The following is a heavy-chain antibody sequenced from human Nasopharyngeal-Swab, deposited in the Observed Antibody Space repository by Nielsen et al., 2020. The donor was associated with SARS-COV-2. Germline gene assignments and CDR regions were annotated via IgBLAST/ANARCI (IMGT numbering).Heavy chain of an antibody. CDR3: ARDPDSQAFDI. V-gene: IGHV3-64*04. CDR1: GFTFSLYA. J-gene: IGHJ3*02. Sequence: GESLKISCSASGFTFSLYAMHWVRQAPGKGLEYVSTINDYEDRLYYADSVKGRFTISRDNAKNSLYLQMNSLRVEDTAVYYCARDPDSQAFDIWGQGTMVTVSS. CDR2: INDYEDRL.